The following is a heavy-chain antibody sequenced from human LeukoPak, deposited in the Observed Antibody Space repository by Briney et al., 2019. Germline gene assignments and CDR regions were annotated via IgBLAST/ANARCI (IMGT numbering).Heavy chain of an antibody. CDR2: IYYSASS. CDR1: GGSISSSSYY. D-gene: IGHD1-26*01. J-gene: IGHJ4*02. CDR3: ATLSGYFHH. Sequence: SESLSLTCTVSGGSISSSSYYWGWIRQPPGRGLEWIGSIYYSASSYYNPSLRSRVTISVDTSKNQFSLRLSSVTAADTAIYYCATLSGYFHHWGQGTLVTVSS. V-gene: IGHV4-39*01.